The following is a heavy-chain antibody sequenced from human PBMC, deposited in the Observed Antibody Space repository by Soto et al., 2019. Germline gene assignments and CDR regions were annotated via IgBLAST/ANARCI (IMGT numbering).Heavy chain of an antibody. Sequence: TGGSLRLSCAASGFTFSSYAMSWVRQAPGKGLEWVSAISGSGGSTYYADSVKGRFTISRDNSKNTLYLQTNSLRAEDTAVYYCAKDGDYYDSSGYGDAFDIWGQGTMVTVSS. CDR2: ISGSGGST. D-gene: IGHD3-22*01. CDR1: GFTFSSYA. J-gene: IGHJ3*02. V-gene: IGHV3-23*01. CDR3: AKDGDYYDSSGYGDAFDI.